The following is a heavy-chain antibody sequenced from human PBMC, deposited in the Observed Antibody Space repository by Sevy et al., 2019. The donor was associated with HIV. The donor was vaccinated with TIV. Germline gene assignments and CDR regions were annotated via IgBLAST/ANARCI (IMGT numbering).Heavy chain of an antibody. J-gene: IGHJ6*02. CDR3: ARDRQQLPRYYYYGMDV. V-gene: IGHV4-59*01. CDR2: IYYSGST. CDR1: GGSISSYY. D-gene: IGHD6-13*01. Sequence: SETLSLTCTVSGGSISSYYWSWIRQPPGKGLEWIGYIYYSGSTNYNPSLTSRVTISVDTSKNQFSLKLSSVTAADTAVYYCARDRQQLPRYYYYGMDVWGQGTTVTVSS.